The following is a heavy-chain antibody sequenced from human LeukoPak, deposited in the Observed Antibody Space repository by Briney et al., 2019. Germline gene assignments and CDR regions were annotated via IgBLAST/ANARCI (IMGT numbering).Heavy chain of an antibody. V-gene: IGHV4-39*01. CDR3: ARSSGWWSLDY. CDR2: IYYSGST. Sequence: PSETLSLTCTVSGGSISSSSYYWGWIRQPPGKGLEWIGSIYYSGSTYYNPSLKSRVTISVDTSKNQFSLKLSSVTAADTAVYYCARSSGWWSLDYWGQGTLVTVSS. D-gene: IGHD6-19*01. CDR1: GGSISSSSYY. J-gene: IGHJ4*02.